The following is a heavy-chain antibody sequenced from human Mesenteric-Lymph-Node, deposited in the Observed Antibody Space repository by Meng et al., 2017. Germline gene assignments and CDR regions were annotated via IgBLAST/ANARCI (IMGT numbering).Heavy chain of an antibody. D-gene: IGHD3-16*02. Sequence: GSLRLSCAVSGYSISSGYYWGWIRQPPGKGLEWIGSIYHSGSTYYNPSLKSRVTISVDTSKNQFSLKLSSVTAADTAVYYCARDLKWGYDYVWGSYRYYNWFDPWGQGTLVTVSS. CDR3: ARDLKWGYDYVWGSYRYYNWFDP. CDR1: GYSISSGYY. CDR2: IYHSGST. J-gene: IGHJ5*02. V-gene: IGHV4-38-2*02.